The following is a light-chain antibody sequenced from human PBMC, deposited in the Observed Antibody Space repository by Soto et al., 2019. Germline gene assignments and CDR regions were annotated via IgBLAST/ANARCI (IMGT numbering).Light chain of an antibody. CDR1: QSVSSN. V-gene: IGKV3-15*01. J-gene: IGKJ1*01. Sequence: EIVLTQSPGTLSLSPGERATLSCSASQSVSSNLAWYQQKPGQAPRLLIYGASTRATGIPARFSGSGSGTEFTLIISSLQSEDSAVYYCQQYNSWLWKFGQGTKVDIK. CDR3: QQYNSWLWK. CDR2: GAS.